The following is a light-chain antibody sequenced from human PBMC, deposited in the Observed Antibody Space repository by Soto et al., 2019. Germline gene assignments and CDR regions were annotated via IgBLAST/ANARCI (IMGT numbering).Light chain of an antibody. CDR3: QHRCNGSPWT. CDR1: QSVSSY. Sequence: EIVLTQSPATLSLSPGERATLSCRASQSVSSYLAWYQQKPGQAPRLLIYDASNRATGVPARFSGKGSGTDFSLTTGSLEPGDFAVFYCQHRCNGSPWTVGQGTKVEIK. CDR2: DAS. V-gene: IGKV3-11*01. J-gene: IGKJ1*01.